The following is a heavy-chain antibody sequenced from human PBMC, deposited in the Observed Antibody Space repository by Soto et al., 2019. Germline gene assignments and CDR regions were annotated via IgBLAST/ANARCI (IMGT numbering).Heavy chain of an antibody. CDR1: GYSFTSYW. CDR2: IYPGDSDT. CDR3: ASPTPGTGGEYGMDV. D-gene: IGHD2-15*01. J-gene: IGHJ6*02. V-gene: IGHV5-51*01. Sequence: GESMKISCKGSGYSFTSYWIGWLRQMPGKGLEWMGIIYPGDSDTRYSPSFQGQVTISADKSISTAYLQWSSLKASDTAMYYCASPTPGTGGEYGMDVWGQGTTVTVSS.